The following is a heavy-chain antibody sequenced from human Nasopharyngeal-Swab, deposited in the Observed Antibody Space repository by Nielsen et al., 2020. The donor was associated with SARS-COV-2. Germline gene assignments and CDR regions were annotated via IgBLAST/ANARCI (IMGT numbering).Heavy chain of an antibody. CDR2: ISSSSSYI. J-gene: IGHJ4*02. CDR1: GFTFSSYS. V-gene: IGHV3-21*01. Sequence: GGSLRLSCAASGFTFSSYSMNWVRQAPGKGLGWVSSISSSSSYIYYADSVKGRFTISRDNAKNSLYLQMNSLRAEDTAVYYCARDVGWIQLWQFDYWGQGTLVTVSS. CDR3: ARDVGWIQLWQFDY. D-gene: IGHD5-18*01.